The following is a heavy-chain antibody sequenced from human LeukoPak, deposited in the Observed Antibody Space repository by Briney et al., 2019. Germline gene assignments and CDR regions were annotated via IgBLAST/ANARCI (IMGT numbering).Heavy chain of an antibody. CDR1: GYTFTGYG. Sequence: GASVKVSCKASGYTFTGYGISWVRQAPGQGLEWMGWISAYNGNTNYAQKLQGRVTMTTDRSTSTAYMELRSLRSDDTAVYYCARGLPGYSNYYFDFGGQGTLVTVSS. V-gene: IGHV1-18*01. CDR3: ARGLPGYSNYYFDF. D-gene: IGHD4-11*01. J-gene: IGHJ4*02. CDR2: ISAYNGNT.